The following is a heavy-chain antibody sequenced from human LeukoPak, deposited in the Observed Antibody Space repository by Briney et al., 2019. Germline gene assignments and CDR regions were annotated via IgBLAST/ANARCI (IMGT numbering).Heavy chain of an antibody. V-gene: IGHV1-2*02. Sequence: ASVKVSCKASGYTFTGYYMQWVRQAPGQGLEWMGWINPNSGGTNYAKRFQGRVIMTRDTSISTAYMEMSNLRPDDTAVYYCARYPPDCTTTTCRPGDWFDPWGQGTLVTVSS. J-gene: IGHJ5*02. D-gene: IGHD2/OR15-2a*01. CDR2: INPNSGGT. CDR1: GYTFTGYY. CDR3: ARYPPDCTTTTCRPGDWFDP.